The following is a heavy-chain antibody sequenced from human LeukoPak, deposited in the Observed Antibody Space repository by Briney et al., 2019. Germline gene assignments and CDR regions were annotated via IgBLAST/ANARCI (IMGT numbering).Heavy chain of an antibody. J-gene: IGHJ6*03. D-gene: IGHD3-10*01. V-gene: IGHV1-2*02. CDR3: ARDRSYYGSGKKNYYYYMDV. CDR2: INPNSGGT. Sequence: GASVKVSCKASGYTFTGYYMHWVRQAPGQGLEWMGWINPNSGGTNYAQKFQGRVTMTRDTSISTAYMELSRLRSDDTAVYYCARDRSYYGSGKKNYYYYMDVWGKGTTVTISS. CDR1: GYTFTGYY.